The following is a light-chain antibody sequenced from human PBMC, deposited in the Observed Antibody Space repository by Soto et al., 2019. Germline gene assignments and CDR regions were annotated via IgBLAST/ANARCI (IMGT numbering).Light chain of an antibody. V-gene: IGLV2-14*03. CDR1: SSDVGGYNY. J-gene: IGLJ1*01. Sequence: QSVLTQPASVSGSPGQSITISCTGTSSDVGGYNYVSWYQQHPGKAPKLLIYEVTYRPSGVSNRFSGSKSGNTASLTISGLQAEDEDDYFCGSYTSSNTLVFGTGTKLTVL. CDR3: GSYTSSNTLV. CDR2: EVT.